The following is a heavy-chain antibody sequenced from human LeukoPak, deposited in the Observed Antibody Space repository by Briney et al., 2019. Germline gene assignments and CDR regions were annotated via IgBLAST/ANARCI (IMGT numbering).Heavy chain of an antibody. J-gene: IGHJ4*02. CDR1: GFTFRSYW. V-gene: IGHV3-74*01. CDR3: ARVIAVAGNYYFDY. CDR2: INSDGSST. Sequence: GGSLRLSCAASGFTFRSYWMHWVRQAPGKGLVWVSRINSDGSSTSYADSVKGRFTISRDNAKNTLYLQMNSLRAEDTAVYYCARVIAVAGNYYFDYWGQGMLVAVSS. D-gene: IGHD6-19*01.